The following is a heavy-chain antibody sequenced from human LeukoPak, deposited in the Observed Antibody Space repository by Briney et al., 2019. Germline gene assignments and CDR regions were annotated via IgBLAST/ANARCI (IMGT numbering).Heavy chain of an antibody. CDR1: GGSFSGYY. J-gene: IGHJ5*02. D-gene: IGHD3-3*01. Sequence: PSETLSLTCAVYGGSFSGYYWSWIRQPPGKGLEWIGEINHSGSTNYNPSLKSRVTISVDTSKNQFSLKLSSVTAADTVVYYCARAAGYYDFWSGYHPWGQGTLVTVSS. CDR3: ARAAGYYDFWSGYHP. CDR2: INHSGST. V-gene: IGHV4-34*01.